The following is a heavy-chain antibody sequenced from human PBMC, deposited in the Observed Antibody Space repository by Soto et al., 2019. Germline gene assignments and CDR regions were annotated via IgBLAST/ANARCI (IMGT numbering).Heavy chain of an antibody. Sequence: QVQLVESGGGVVQPGRSLRLSCAASGFTFSSYGMHWVRQAPGKGLEWVAVISYDGSNKYYADSVKGRFTISRDNSKNTLYLQMNSLRAEDTAVYYCANAEQGGGYGMDVWGQGTTVTVSS. J-gene: IGHJ6*02. D-gene: IGHD2-15*01. V-gene: IGHV3-30*18. CDR3: ANAEQGGGYGMDV. CDR2: ISYDGSNK. CDR1: GFTFSSYG.